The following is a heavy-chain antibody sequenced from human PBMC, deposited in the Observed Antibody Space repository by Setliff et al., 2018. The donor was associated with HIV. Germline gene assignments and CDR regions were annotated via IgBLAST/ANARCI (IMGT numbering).Heavy chain of an antibody. CDR3: ARTLRAAAMGYFDY. CDR2: IYHSGST. CDR1: GYSISSGYY. Sequence: SETLSLTCAVSGYSISSGYYWGWIRQPPGKGLEWIGSIYHSGSTYNNPSLKSRVTISVDTSKNQFSLKLTSVTAADTAVYYCARTLRAAAMGYFDYWGQGTQVTVS. D-gene: IGHD5-18*01. J-gene: IGHJ4*02. V-gene: IGHV4-38-2*01.